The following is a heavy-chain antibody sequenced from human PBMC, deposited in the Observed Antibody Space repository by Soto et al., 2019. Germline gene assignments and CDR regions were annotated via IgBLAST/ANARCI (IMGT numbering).Heavy chain of an antibody. CDR2: IKHTGDA. CDR1: GDSIKTETW. Sequence: QVHLQESGPGLVKPSETLSLTCAVSGDSIKTETWWSWLRQLPGKGLEWIGEIKHTGDANANPGLRSRVSMSVDRTKNQFFLNLRSVSPAATAVYFCAREGRLPWFESWGQGTLVTVSS. V-gene: IGHV4-4*02. CDR3: AREGRLPWFES. J-gene: IGHJ5*01.